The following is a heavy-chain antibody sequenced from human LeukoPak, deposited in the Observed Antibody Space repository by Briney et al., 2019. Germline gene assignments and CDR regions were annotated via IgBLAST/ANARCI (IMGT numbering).Heavy chain of an antibody. CDR2: IYSSGST. CDR3: ARSDGYGLVGI. V-gene: IGHV4-39*07. CDR1: GDSISSSSYY. Sequence: PSETLSLTCIVSGDSISSSSYYWGWIRQPPGKTLEWIGSIYSSGSTHYNPSLKSRVIILIDTAKNHFSLNLSSVTAADTAVYYCARSDGYGLVGIWGQGTMVTVSS. D-gene: IGHD3-10*01. J-gene: IGHJ3*02.